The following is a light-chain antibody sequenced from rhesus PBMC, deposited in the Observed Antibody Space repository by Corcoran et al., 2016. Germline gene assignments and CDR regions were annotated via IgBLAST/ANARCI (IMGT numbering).Light chain of an antibody. CDR1: QGISSY. CDR2: DAS. Sequence: DIQLTQSPSSLSASVGDRVTITCLASQGISSYLAWYQQKSGKAPKLLIYDASKLQSGVPSRFSGSGSGTKLSPTIRSLQPEGFATYYCPQRYSYPAFGGGTKVEIK. CDR3: PQRYSYPA. J-gene: IGKJ4*01. V-gene: IGKV1-38*01.